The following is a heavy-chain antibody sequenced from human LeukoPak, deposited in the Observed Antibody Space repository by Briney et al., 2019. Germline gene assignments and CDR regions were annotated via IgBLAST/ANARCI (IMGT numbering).Heavy chain of an antibody. CDR2: IYPGDSDT. V-gene: IGHV5-51*01. D-gene: IGHD6-6*01. Sequence: GESLKISCKGPGYSFTNYWIGWVRQMPGKGLEWMGIIYPGDSDTRYRPSFQGQVTISADKSIATAYLQWSSLKASDTAMYYCASAGPSSSFDYWGQGTLVTVSS. J-gene: IGHJ4*02. CDR3: ASAGPSSSFDY. CDR1: GYSFTNYW.